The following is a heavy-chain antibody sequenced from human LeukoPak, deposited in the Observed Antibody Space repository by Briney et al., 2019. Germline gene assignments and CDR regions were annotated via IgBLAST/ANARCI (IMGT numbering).Heavy chain of an antibody. D-gene: IGHD2-15*01. V-gene: IGHV3-64D*06. CDR3: VKGSIVVVVAAPRGDAFDI. CDR2: ISSNGGST. J-gene: IGHJ3*02. CDR1: EFTFSSYA. Sequence: GESLRLSCSASEFTFSSYAMHWVRQAPGKGLEYVSAISSNGGSTYYADSVKGRFTISRDNSKNTLYLQMSSLRAEDTAVYYCVKGSIVVVVAAPRGDAFDIWGQGTMVTVSS.